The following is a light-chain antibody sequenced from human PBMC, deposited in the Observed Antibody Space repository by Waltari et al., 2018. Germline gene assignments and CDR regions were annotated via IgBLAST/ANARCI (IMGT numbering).Light chain of an antibody. J-gene: IGLJ3*02. CDR3: ASWDASLSPWV. Sequence: SVPTQPPSASGTPGQRLPIPCPGSSSNIESKFLSWYQELPGSSTKLHIIRNTPRNSRVLVRFAASKSRTSASLTISGIRSDKEFSYSCASWDASLSPWVFGGGTKMTVL. CDR2: RNT. CDR1: SSNIESKF. V-gene: IGLV1-47*01.